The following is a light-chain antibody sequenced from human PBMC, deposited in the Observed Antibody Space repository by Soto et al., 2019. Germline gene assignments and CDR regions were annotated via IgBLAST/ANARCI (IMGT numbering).Light chain of an antibody. CDR2: AAS. J-gene: IGKJ5*01. Sequence: DIQMTQSPSPLSASVRDRVTITFRASQSISTYLNWYQQKPGKAPNLLIYAASSLQSGVPSRFSGSESGTDFTLTISSLQPEDCAIYFCQQANSFPITFGQGTRLEIK. CDR3: QQANSFPIT. V-gene: IGKV1-12*01. CDR1: QSISTY.